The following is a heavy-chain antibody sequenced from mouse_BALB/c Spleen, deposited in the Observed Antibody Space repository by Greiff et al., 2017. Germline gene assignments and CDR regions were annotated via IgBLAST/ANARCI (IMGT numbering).Heavy chain of an antibody. CDR2: IRNKANGYTT. CDR1: GFTFTDYY. Sequence: EVQGVESGGGLVQPGGSLRLSCATSGFTFTDYYMSWVRQPPGKALEWLGFIRNKANGYTTEYSASVKGRFTISRDNSQSILYLQMNTLRAEDSATYYCATSYGYDAWFAYWGQGTLVTVSA. J-gene: IGHJ3*01. V-gene: IGHV7-3*02. D-gene: IGHD2-9*01. CDR3: ATSYGYDAWFAY.